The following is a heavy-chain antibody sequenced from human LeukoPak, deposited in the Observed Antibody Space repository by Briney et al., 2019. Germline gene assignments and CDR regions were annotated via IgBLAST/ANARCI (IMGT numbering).Heavy chain of an antibody. Sequence: GASVKVSCKASGGTFSSYAISWVRQAPGQGLEWMGGIIPIFGTANYAQKFQGRVTITADKSTSTAYMELSSLRSEDTAVYYCARGVRIAGPFDYWGQGTLVTVPS. CDR2: IIPIFGTA. D-gene: IGHD6-13*01. CDR3: ARGVRIAGPFDY. V-gene: IGHV1-69*06. CDR1: GGTFSSYA. J-gene: IGHJ4*02.